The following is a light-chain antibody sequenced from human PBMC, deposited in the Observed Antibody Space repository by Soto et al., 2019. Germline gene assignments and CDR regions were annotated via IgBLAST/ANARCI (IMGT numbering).Light chain of an antibody. CDR1: QSISSW. J-gene: IGKJ1*01. CDR2: KAS. CDR3: QQYNSYSRT. Sequence: DIQITQSPSTLSSYLVDIVTITCRASQSISSWLAWYQQKPGKAPKLLIYKASSLESGVPSRFSGSGSGTEFTLTISSLQPDDFATYYCQQYNSYSRTFGQGTKVDIK. V-gene: IGKV1-5*03.